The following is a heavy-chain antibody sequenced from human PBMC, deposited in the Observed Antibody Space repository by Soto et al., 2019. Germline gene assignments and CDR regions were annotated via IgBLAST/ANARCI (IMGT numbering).Heavy chain of an antibody. CDR3: ARGLYYYDSSGYYYGFGSFDY. CDR1: GGTFSSYS. CDR2: IIPIFGTA. Sequence: SVKVSCKASGGTFSSYSISWVLQAPGQGREWMGGIIPIFGTANYAQKFQGRVTITADESTSTAYMELSSLRSEDTAVYYCARGLYYYDSSGYYYGFGSFDYWGQGTLVTVSS. D-gene: IGHD3-22*01. V-gene: IGHV1-69*13. J-gene: IGHJ4*02.